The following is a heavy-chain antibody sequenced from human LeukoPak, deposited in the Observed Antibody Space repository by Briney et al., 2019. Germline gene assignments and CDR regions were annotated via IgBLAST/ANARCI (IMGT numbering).Heavy chain of an antibody. CDR1: GDSIGSYY. D-gene: IGHD3-22*01. CDR3: ARDFHSYHSSGLVSRFDY. V-gene: IGHV4-4*07. CDR2: IYPSGTT. J-gene: IGHJ4*02. Sequence: AETLSLTCTVSGDSIGSYYWSWIRQPAGKVLEWIGQIYPSGTTKYNPSLKSRVTMSVDKSKNRFSLQLNSVTAADTAIYYCARDFHSYHSSGLVSRFDYWGQGTLVTVSS.